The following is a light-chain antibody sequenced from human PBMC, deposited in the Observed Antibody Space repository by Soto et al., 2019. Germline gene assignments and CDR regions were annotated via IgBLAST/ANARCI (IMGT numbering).Light chain of an antibody. CDR3: SSYTSSSTPWV. V-gene: IGLV2-14*01. J-gene: IGLJ3*02. Sequence: QSALPQPASVSGSPGQSITISCTGTSSDVGGYNYVSWYQQHPGKAPKLMIYDVSNRPSGVSNRFSGSKSGNTASLTISGLQAEDEADYYCSSYTSSSTPWVFGGGTKVTVL. CDR2: DVS. CDR1: SSDVGGYNY.